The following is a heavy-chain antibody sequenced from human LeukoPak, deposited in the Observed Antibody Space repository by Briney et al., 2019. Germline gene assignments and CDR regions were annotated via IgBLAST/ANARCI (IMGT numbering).Heavy chain of an antibody. CDR2: ISSSSSYT. V-gene: IGHV3-11*03. Sequence: NPGGSLRLSCAASGFTFSDYYVSWICQAPGKGLEWVSYISSSSSYTNYADSVKGRFTISRDNAKNSLYLQMNSLRAEDTAVYYCASGSSSWYSVGDWGQGTLVTVSS. CDR3: ASGSSSWYSVGD. CDR1: GFTFSDYY. J-gene: IGHJ4*02. D-gene: IGHD6-13*01.